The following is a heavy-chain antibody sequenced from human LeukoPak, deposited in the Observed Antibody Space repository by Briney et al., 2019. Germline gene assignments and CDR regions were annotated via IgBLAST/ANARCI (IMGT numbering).Heavy chain of an antibody. D-gene: IGHD6-19*01. V-gene: IGHV3-43*02. J-gene: IGHJ4*02. CDR3: AKDAVAGTWLHY. CDR2: IRGDGSIT. Sequence: KVLEWVSLIRGDGSITSYAGSVRGRFTISRDNSKNSLYLQMSSLRGEDTAMYYCAKDAVAGTWLHYWGQGTLVTVSS.